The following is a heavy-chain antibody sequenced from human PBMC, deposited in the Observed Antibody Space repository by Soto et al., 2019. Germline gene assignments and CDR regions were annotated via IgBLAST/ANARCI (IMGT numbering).Heavy chain of an antibody. CDR3: ARERYGSGSYGMDV. CDR2: IYYSGST. J-gene: IGHJ6*02. CDR1: GGSISSGGYH. Sequence: SETLSLTCTVSGGSISSGGYHWSWIRQHPGKGLEWIGYIYYSGSTYYNPSLKSRVTISVDTSKNQFSLKLSSVTAADTAVYYCARERYGSGSYGMDVWGQGTTVTVSS. D-gene: IGHD3-10*01. V-gene: IGHV4-31*03.